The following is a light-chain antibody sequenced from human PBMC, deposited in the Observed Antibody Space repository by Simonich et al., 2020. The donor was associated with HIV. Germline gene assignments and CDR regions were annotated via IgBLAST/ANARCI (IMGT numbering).Light chain of an antibody. CDR3: QQYGSSSLFT. V-gene: IGKV1-5*01. CDR2: AAS. Sequence: DIQMTQSPSTLSASVGDRVTITCRASERISSWLAWYQQKSGKAPKLLIYAASRLESGVPSRFSGSGSGTDFTLTISRLEPEDFAVYYCQQYGSSSLFTFGPGTKVDIK. CDR1: ERISSW. J-gene: IGKJ3*01.